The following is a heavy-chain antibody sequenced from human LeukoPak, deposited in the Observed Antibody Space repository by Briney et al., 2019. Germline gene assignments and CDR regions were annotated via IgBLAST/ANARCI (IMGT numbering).Heavy chain of an antibody. CDR2: MNPNSGNT. D-gene: IGHD3-16*01. CDR1: GYTFTSYD. Sequence: GASVKVSCKASGYTFTSYDINWVRQATGQGLEWMGWMNPNSGNTGYAQKFQGRVTMTRNTSISTAYMELSSLRSEGTAVYYCARDIRGTDAFDIWGQGTMVTVSS. CDR3: ARDIRGTDAFDI. J-gene: IGHJ3*02. V-gene: IGHV1-8*01.